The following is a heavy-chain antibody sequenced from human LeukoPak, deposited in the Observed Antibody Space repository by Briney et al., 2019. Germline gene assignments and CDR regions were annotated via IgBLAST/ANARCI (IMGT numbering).Heavy chain of an antibody. CDR2: IYSGGST. CDR3: ARAGTTGDFDY. J-gene: IGHJ4*02. Sequence: GGSLRLSCAASGFTVSSNYMSWVRQALGKGLEWVSVIYSGGSTYYADSVKGRFTISRDNSKNTLYLQMNSLRAEDTAVYYCARAGTTGDFDYWGQGTLVTVSS. D-gene: IGHD4-11*01. CDR1: GFTVSSNY. V-gene: IGHV3-53*01.